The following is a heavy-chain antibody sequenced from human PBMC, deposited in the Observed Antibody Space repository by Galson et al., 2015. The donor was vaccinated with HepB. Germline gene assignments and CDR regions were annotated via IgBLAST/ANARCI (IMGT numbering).Heavy chain of an antibody. J-gene: IGHJ6*03. CDR3: ARVGLRYYYYYMDV. CDR1: GGSFSGYY. Sequence: ETLSLTCAVYGGSFSGYYWSWIRQPPGKGLEWIGEINHSGSTNYNPSLKSRVTISVDTSKNQFSLKLSSVTAADTAVYYCARVGLRYYYYYMDVWGKGTTVTVSS. CDR2: INHSGST. V-gene: IGHV4-34*01. D-gene: IGHD4-17*01.